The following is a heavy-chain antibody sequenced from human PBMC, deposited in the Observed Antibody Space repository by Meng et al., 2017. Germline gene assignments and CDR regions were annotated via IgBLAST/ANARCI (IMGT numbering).Heavy chain of an antibody. CDR1: GFTFSSYA. Sequence: GESLKISCAASGFTFSSYAMSWVRQAPGKGLEWVSVIYSGGSTYYSDAVKGRFTISRHNSKNTLYLQMNSLRAEDTAVYYCARAAYRSSWHPYFQHWGQGTLVTVSS. D-gene: IGHD6-13*01. J-gene: IGHJ1*01. V-gene: IGHV3-53*04. CDR2: IYSGGST. CDR3: ARAAYRSSWHPYFQH.